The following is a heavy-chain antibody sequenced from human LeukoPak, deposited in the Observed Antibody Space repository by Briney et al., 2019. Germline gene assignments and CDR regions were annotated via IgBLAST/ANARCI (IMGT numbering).Heavy chain of an antibody. CDR2: IRYDGSNK. D-gene: IGHD2-21*02. J-gene: IGHJ4*02. CDR1: EFTFSSYG. Sequence: PGGSLRLSCAASEFTFSSYGMHWVRQAPGKGLEWVAVIRYDGSNKYYADSVKGRFTISRDNSKNTLYLQMNSLRAEDTAVYYCARIGGDYYWGQGTLVTVSS. V-gene: IGHV3-33*01. CDR3: ARIGGDYY.